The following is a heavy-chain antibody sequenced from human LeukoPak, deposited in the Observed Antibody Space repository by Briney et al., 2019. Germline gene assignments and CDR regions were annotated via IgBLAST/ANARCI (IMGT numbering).Heavy chain of an antibody. V-gene: IGHV1-69*13. CDR2: IIPIFGTA. CDR3: TTDRGSGWYGDDY. CDR1: GGTFSSYA. Sequence: SVKVSCKASGGTFSSYAISWVRQAPGQGLEWMGGIIPIFGTANYAQKFQGRVTITADESTSTAYMELSSLRSEDTAVYYCTTDRGSGWYGDDYWGQGTLVTVSS. J-gene: IGHJ4*02. D-gene: IGHD6-19*01.